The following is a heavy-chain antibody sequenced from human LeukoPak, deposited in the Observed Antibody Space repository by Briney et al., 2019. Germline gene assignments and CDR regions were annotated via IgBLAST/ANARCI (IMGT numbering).Heavy chain of an antibody. CDR2: ISGYNGNT. CDR3: ARDPGYSSSHFYYYYYYMDV. J-gene: IGHJ6*03. D-gene: IGHD6-13*01. V-gene: IGHV1-18*01. CDR1: GYTFTSYG. Sequence: ASVKVSCKASGYTFTSYGISWVRQAPGQGLEWMGWISGYNGNTNYAQQKFQGRVTMTEDTSTDTAYMELSSLRSEDTAVYYCARDPGYSSSHFYYYYYYMDVWGKGTTVTVSS.